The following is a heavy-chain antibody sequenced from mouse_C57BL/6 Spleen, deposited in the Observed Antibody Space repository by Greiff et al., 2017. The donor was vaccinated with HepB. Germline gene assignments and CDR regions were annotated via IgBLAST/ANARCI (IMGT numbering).Heavy chain of an antibody. CDR1: GYTFTSYW. CDR3: ARSRGSSPDLAD. J-gene: IGHJ3*01. D-gene: IGHD1-1*01. CDR2: IYPGSGST. Sequence: QVQLQQPGAELVKPGASVKMSCKASGYTFTSYWITWVKQRPGRGLGWIGDIYPGSGSTNYNEKFKSKATLTVDTSSSTAYMQLSSLTSEDSAVYYCARSRGSSPDLADGGQGTRVTVSA. V-gene: IGHV1-55*01.